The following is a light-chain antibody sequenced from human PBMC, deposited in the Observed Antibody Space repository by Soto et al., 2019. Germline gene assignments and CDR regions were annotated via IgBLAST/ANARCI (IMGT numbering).Light chain of an antibody. Sequence: DIQMTQSPSSLSASVVEIVTLTFLASQVISKYLAWYQQKPGKVPKLLIYAASTSQSGVPSRFSGSGSGTEFTLTISSLRPDDFATYYCQQYNSYQRTFGQGTKVDIK. V-gene: IGKV1-27*01. CDR3: QQYNSYQRT. J-gene: IGKJ1*01. CDR2: AAS. CDR1: QVISKY.